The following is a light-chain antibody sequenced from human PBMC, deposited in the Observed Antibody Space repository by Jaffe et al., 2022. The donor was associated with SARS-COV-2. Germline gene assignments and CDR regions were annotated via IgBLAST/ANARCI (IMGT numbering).Light chain of an antibody. Sequence: QSALTQPRSVSGSPGQSITISCTGASSDIGAYYYVSWYQHHPGKAPKLMLYDVAKRPSGVPDRFSGSKADNTASLTISGLQAEDEADYYCSSYAGTYTWVFGGGTKLTVL. J-gene: IGLJ3*02. CDR1: SSDIGAYYY. CDR3: SSYAGTYTWV. V-gene: IGLV2-11*01. CDR2: DVA.